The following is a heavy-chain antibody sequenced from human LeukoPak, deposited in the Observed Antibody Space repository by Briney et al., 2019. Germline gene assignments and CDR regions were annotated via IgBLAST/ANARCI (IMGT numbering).Heavy chain of an antibody. CDR3: ARHGRTRGGLIMITFGGVRFDY. CDR2: IYYSGST. D-gene: IGHD3-16*01. Sequence: SETLSLTCTVSGGSISSSSYYWGWIRQPPGKGLEWIGSIYYSGSTYYNPSLKSRVTISVDTSKNQFSLKLSSVTAADTAVYYCARHGRTRGGLIMITFGGVRFDYWGQGTLVTVSS. CDR1: GGSISSSSYY. J-gene: IGHJ4*02. V-gene: IGHV4-39*01.